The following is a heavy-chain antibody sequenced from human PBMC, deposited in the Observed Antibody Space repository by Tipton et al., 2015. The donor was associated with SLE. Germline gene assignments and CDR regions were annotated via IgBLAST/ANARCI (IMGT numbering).Heavy chain of an antibody. D-gene: IGHD6-6*01. V-gene: IGHV4-38-2*01. CDR2: IYHSGST. CDR3: ARVREQLDYYYYYGMDV. Sequence: TLSLTCAVSGFSISSGYYWGWIRQPPGKGLEWIGSIYHSGSTNYNPSLKSRVTISVDTSKNQFSLKLSSVTAADTAVYYCARVREQLDYYYYYGMDVWGQGTAVTVSS. J-gene: IGHJ6*02. CDR1: GFSISSGYY.